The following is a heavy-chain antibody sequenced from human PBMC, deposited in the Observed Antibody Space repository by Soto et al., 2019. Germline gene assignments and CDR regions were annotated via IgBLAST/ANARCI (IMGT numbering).Heavy chain of an antibody. J-gene: IGHJ5*02. CDR1: GGSISGGAYY. V-gene: IGHV4-31*03. CDR2: IFSTGTT. D-gene: IGHD3-3*01. CDR3: AREESDFRGPIWFDH. Sequence: QVQLQESGPGLVKPSQTLSLTCTVSGGSISGGAYYWSWIRQHPGKCLEWIGYIFSTGTTFYNPSLKSRVAISVDTSKNQFSLKLNSVTAADTAVYYCAREESDFRGPIWFDHWGQGALVTVSS.